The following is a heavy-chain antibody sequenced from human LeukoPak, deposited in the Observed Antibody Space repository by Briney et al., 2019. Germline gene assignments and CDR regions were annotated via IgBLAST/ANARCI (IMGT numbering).Heavy chain of an antibody. Sequence: SETLSLTCGVSGYSISSGYYWGWIRQPPGKGLEWIGSMSHSAGTYQNPSLKSRVTISIDTSKNQFSLKLSSVTAADTAVYYCARAGGWGSGSYFYYYYYMDVWGKGTTVTVSS. CDR3: ARAGGWGSGSYFYYYYYMDV. V-gene: IGHV4-38-2*01. D-gene: IGHD3-10*01. CDR2: MSHSAGT. CDR1: GYSISSGYY. J-gene: IGHJ6*03.